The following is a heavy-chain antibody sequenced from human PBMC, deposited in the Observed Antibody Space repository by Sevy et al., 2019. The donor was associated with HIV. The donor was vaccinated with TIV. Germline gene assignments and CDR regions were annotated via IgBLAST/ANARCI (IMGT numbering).Heavy chain of an antibody. Sequence: GGSLRLSCAASGFTFSSYGMHWVRQAPGKGMEWVAVISYDGSNKYYAHSVKGRFTISRDNSKNTLYLQMNSLRAEDTAVYYCAKDGRYFDWSLYYFDYWGQGTLVTVSS. CDR2: ISYDGSNK. V-gene: IGHV3-30*18. CDR3: AKDGRYFDWSLYYFDY. D-gene: IGHD3-9*01. J-gene: IGHJ4*02. CDR1: GFTFSSYG.